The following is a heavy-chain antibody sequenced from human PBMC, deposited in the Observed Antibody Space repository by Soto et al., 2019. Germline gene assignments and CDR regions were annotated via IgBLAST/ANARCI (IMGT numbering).Heavy chain of an antibody. CDR3: ARIVVVTAIPYYFDY. D-gene: IGHD2-21*02. CDR2: IYHSGST. V-gene: IGHV4-30-2*01. Sequence: SETLSLTCAVSGGSISSGGYSWSWIRQPPGKGLEWIGYIYHSGSTYYNPSLKSRVTISVDTSKNQFSLKLSSVTAADTAVYYCARIVVVTAIPYYFDYWGQGTLVTVSS. J-gene: IGHJ4*02. CDR1: GGSISSGGYS.